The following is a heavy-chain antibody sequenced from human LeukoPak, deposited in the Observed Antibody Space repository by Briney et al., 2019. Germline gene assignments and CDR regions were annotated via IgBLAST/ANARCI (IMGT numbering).Heavy chain of an antibody. CDR1: GGSISSSSYY. D-gene: IGHD2-2*01. CDR3: ARLNVVPAAMCAFDI. CDR2: IYYSGST. V-gene: IGHV4-39*01. J-gene: IGHJ3*02. Sequence: SETLSLTCTVSGGSISSSSYYWGWIRQPPGKGLEWIGSIYYSGSTYYNPSLKSRVTIFVDTSKNQFSLKLSSVTAADTAVYYCARLNVVPAAMCAFDIWGQGTMVTVSS.